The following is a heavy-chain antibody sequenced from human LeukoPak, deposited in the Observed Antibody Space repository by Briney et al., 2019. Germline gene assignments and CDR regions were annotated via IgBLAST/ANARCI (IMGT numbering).Heavy chain of an antibody. D-gene: IGHD6-19*01. CDR3: ARISSGVDY. CDR2: IIPILNVA. V-gene: IGHV1-69*04. J-gene: IGHJ4*02. Sequence: VASVKVSCKASGGSFNSYVITWVRQAPGQGLEWMGRIIPILNVANFAQKFQGRVTITADKSTNTAHMELSSLRSEDTAVYYCARISSGVDYWGQGTLVTVSS. CDR1: GGSFNSYV.